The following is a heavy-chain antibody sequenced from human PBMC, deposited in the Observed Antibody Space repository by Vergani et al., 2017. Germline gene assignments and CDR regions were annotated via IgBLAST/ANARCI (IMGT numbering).Heavy chain of an antibody. D-gene: IGHD1-14*01. J-gene: IGHJ4*02. CDR3: TRGLPRTLTTETYYFDD. CDR2: INPNSGNT. V-gene: IGHV1-8*03. Sequence: QVQLAQSGAEVKKPGASVKLSCKASGYSFTTYDINWVRQALGHGLEWVGWINPNSGNTGYARRFEGRVTITRDTAISTAYMELSGLYSDDTAVYYCTRGLPRTLTTETYYFDDWGQGTLVSVSP. CDR1: GYSFTTYD.